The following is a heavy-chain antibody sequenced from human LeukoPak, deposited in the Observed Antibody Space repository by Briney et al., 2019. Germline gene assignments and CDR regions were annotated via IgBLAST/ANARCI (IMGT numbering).Heavy chain of an antibody. CDR3: ARGVRIAVAGNIDY. V-gene: IGHV3-30*04. CDR2: ISYDGPNK. D-gene: IGHD6-19*01. CDR1: GFTFRNYA. Sequence: GGSLRLSCVASGFTFRNYAMHWVRQAPGKGLEWVAVISYDGPNKHYADSVKGRFTISRDNSKNTLYMQMNSLRAEDTAVYYCARGVRIAVAGNIDYWGQGTLVTVSS. J-gene: IGHJ4*02.